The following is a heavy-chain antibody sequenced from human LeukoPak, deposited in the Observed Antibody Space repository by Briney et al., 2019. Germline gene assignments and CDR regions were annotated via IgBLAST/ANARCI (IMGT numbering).Heavy chain of an antibody. CDR3: TRGTGSYYSLGY. J-gene: IGHJ4*02. Sequence: GGSLRLSCAVSGFTLSSYWMHWVRHAPGKGLVCVSRINSDGSSTIYAASVQGRFTISRDNAKNTLYLQMNSLRAEDTAVYFCTRGTGSYYSLGYWGQGTLVTVSS. CDR2: INSDGSST. CDR1: GFTLSSYW. V-gene: IGHV3-74*01. D-gene: IGHD3-10*01.